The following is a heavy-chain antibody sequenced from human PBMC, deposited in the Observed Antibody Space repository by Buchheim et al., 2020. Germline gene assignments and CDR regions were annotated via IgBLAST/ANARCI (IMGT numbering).Heavy chain of an antibody. CDR2: INPNSGGT. CDR3: ARVNFWSGYYYFDY. CDR1: GYTFTGYY. V-gene: IGHV1-2*02. Sequence: QVQLVQSGAEVKKPGASVKVSCKVSGYTFTGYYMHWVRQAPGQGLEWMGWINPNSGGTNYVQKFQGRVTMTRDTSISTAYMELSRLRSDDTAVYYCARVNFWSGYYYFDYWGQGTL. J-gene: IGHJ4*02. D-gene: IGHD3-3*01.